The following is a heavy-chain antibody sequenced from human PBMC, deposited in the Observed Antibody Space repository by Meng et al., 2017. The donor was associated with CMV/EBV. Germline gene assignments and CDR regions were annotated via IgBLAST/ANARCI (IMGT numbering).Heavy chain of an antibody. Sequence: GESLKISCAASGFTFSSYWMSWVRQAPGKGLEWVANIKQDGSEKYYVDSVKGRFTISRDNAKNSLYLQMNSLRAKDTAVYYCTRGDVPAPPFPYYYGMDVWGQGTTVTVSS. CDR2: IKQDGSEK. D-gene: IGHD2-2*01. V-gene: IGHV3-7*01. J-gene: IGHJ6*02. CDR3: TRGDVPAPPFPYYYGMDV. CDR1: GFTFSSYW.